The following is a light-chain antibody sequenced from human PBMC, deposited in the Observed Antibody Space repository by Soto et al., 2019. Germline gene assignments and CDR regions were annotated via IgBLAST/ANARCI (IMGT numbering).Light chain of an antibody. CDR3: QQYYTTLS. CDR1: QSVLYNSDNKNY. CDR2: WAS. V-gene: IGKV4-1*01. J-gene: IGKJ4*01. Sequence: DIVMTQSPDSLAVSLGERATINCKSSQSVLYNSDNKNYLAWYQQKAGQPPKLLIYWASTRDSGVPDRFSGSWSGADFTLTINNLQAEDVAVYYCQQYYTTLSFGGGTKVEIK.